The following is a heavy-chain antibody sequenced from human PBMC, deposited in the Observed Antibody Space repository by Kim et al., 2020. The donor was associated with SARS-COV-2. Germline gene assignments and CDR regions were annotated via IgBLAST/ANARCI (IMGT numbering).Heavy chain of an antibody. CDR2: IYYSGST. Sequence: SETLSLTCSVSGGSISSSSYHWGWIRQPPGKGLEWIGSIYYSGSTYYNPSLKSRVTISVDTSKNQFSLKLSSVTAADTAVYYCARQIRGGIAVAGMYYFEYWGQGTLVTVSS. CDR3: ARQIRGGIAVAGMYYFEY. D-gene: IGHD6-19*01. J-gene: IGHJ4*02. V-gene: IGHV4-39*01. CDR1: GGSISSSSYH.